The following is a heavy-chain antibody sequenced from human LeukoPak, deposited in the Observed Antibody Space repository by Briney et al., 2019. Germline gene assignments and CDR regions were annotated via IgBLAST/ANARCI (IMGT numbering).Heavy chain of an antibody. V-gene: IGHV1-18*01. Sequence: ASVKVSCKASGYTFTSYGISWVRQAPGQGLEWMGWISAYNGNTNYAQKLQGRVTMTTDTSTSTAYMELRSLRAEDTAVYYCARVAKRVFWSGFPDYWGQGTLVTVSS. CDR1: GYTFTSYG. CDR2: ISAYNGNT. CDR3: ARVAKRVFWSGFPDY. J-gene: IGHJ4*02. D-gene: IGHD3-3*01.